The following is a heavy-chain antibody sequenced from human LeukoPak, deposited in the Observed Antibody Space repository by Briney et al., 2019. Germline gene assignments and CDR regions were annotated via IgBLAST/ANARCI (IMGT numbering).Heavy chain of an antibody. V-gene: IGHV3-66*01. J-gene: IGHJ4*02. Sequence: EGSLRLSCAASGFTVSSSNYMNWVRQAPGKGLEWVSGIYTGGTTYYTDSVKGRFTISRDNPNNTLYLQMHSLRAEDTAVYYCAREISRFGIWGQGTLVTVSS. CDR3: AREISRFGI. CDR1: GFTVSSSNY. CDR2: IYTGGTT. D-gene: IGHD3-16*01.